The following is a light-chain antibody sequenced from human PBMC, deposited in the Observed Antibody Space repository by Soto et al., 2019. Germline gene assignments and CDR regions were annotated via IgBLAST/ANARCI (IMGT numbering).Light chain of an antibody. J-gene: IGKJ1*01. CDR3: QQCNDWPWT. Sequence: EIVLTQSPATLSLSPGERATLSCRASQSVSSYLAWYQQKPGQAPRLLIYDASNRATGIPARFSGSGSGTEFTLTISSLQSEDFAVYYCQQCNDWPWTFGQGTKVDI. CDR2: DAS. CDR1: QSVSSY. V-gene: IGKV3-11*01.